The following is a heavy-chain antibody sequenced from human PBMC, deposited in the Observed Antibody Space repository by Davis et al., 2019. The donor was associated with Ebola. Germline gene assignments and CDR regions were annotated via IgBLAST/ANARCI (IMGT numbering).Heavy chain of an antibody. CDR1: GYTFIDYN. V-gene: IGHV1-2*06. J-gene: IGHJ4*02. D-gene: IGHD5-18*01. CDR3: ARGNNYAFDY. Sequence: ASVKVSCKASGYTFIDYNMHWVRQAPGQGLEWMGRLNQNSGGTDSAQKFHGRVTVTRDTSIGTAYMELSGLRSDDTAVYYCARGNNYAFDYWGQGTLVTVSS. CDR2: LNQNSGGT.